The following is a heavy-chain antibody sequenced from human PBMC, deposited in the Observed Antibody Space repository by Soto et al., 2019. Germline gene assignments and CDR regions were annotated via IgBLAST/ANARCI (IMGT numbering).Heavy chain of an antibody. D-gene: IGHD2-2*01. CDR1: GYTFTSYA. Sequence: ASVKVSCKASGYTFTSYAMHWVRQAPGQRLEWMGWINAGNGNTKYSQKFQGRVTITRDTSASTAYMELSSLRSEDTAVYYCARDLRPIVVVPAAPDYWGQGTLVTVSS. V-gene: IGHV1-3*01. CDR3: ARDLRPIVVVPAAPDY. CDR2: INAGNGNT. J-gene: IGHJ4*02.